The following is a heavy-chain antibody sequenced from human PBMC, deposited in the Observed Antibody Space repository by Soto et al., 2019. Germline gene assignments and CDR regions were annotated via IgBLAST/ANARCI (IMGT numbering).Heavy chain of an antibody. J-gene: IGHJ6*02. CDR3: ARASYDFWSGYYPYYYYGMDV. D-gene: IGHD3-3*01. Sequence: SQTLSLTCAISGDSVSSTSAAWNWIRQSPSRGLEWLGRTYYRSKWYNDYAVSVKSRITINPDTSKNQFSLQLNSVTPEDTAVYYCARASYDFWSGYYPYYYYGMDVWGQGTTVTVSS. CDR1: GDSVSSTSAA. V-gene: IGHV6-1*01. CDR2: TYYRSKWYN.